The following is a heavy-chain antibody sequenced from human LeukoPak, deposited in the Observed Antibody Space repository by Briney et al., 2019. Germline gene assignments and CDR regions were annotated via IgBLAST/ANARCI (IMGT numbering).Heavy chain of an antibody. CDR2: INHSGST. V-gene: IGHV4-34*01. D-gene: IGHD6-19*01. Sequence: SETLSLTCAVYGGSFSGYYWSWIRQPPGKGLEWIGEINHSGSTNYNPSLKSRVTISVDTSKNQFSLKLSSVTAADTAVYYCARGLSSGWYRNWFGPWGQGTLVTVSS. CDR1: GGSFSGYY. J-gene: IGHJ5*02. CDR3: ARGLSSGWYRNWFGP.